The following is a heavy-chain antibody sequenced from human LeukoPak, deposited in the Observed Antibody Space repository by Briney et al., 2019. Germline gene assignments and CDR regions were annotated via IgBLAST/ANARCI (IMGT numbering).Heavy chain of an antibody. CDR3: ARDRLRYCSSTSCPPGVY. D-gene: IGHD2-2*01. CDR2: IYSGGST. CDR1: GFTVSSNY. J-gene: IGHJ4*02. Sequence: GGSLRLSXAASGFTVSSNYMSWVGQAPGKGLEWVSVIYSGGSTYYADSVKGRFTISRDNSKNTLYLQMNSLRAEDTAVYYCARDRLRYCSSTSCPPGVYWGQGTLVTVSS. V-gene: IGHV3-53*01.